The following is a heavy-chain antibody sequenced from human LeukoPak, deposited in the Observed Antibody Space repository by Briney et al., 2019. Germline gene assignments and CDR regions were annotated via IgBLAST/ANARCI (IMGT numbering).Heavy chain of an antibody. CDR1: GYTFSSYG. CDR2: IGAYNGNT. Sequence: GASVKVSCKASGYTFSSYGVSWVRRAPGQGLEWMGWIGAYNGNTNYAQKLQGRVSLTTDTSTSTAYMEVRSLRSDDTAVYYCARDEGYYDSSGYAYWGQGTLVTVSS. CDR3: ARDEGYYDSSGYAY. J-gene: IGHJ4*02. V-gene: IGHV1-18*01. D-gene: IGHD3-22*01.